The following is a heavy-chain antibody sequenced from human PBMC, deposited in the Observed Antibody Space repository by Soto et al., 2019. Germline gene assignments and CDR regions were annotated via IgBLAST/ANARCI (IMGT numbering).Heavy chain of an antibody. Sequence: GSLRLSCAASGFTFSSYGMHWVRQAPGKGLEWVAVISYDGSNKYYADSVKGRFTISRDNSKNTLYLQMNSLRAEDTAVYYCAKDLEAFSGSYFDYWGQGTLVTVSS. D-gene: IGHD1-26*01. CDR3: AKDLEAFSGSYFDY. J-gene: IGHJ4*02. CDR1: GFTFSSYG. CDR2: ISYDGSNK. V-gene: IGHV3-30*18.